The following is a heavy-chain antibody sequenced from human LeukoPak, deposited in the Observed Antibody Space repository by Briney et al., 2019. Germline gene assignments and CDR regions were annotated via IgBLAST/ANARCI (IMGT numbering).Heavy chain of an antibody. J-gene: IGHJ6*02. CDR3: ARVWRGTYYYDSSGYLSPYYYGMDV. D-gene: IGHD3-22*01. V-gene: IGHV4-39*07. CDR2: IYDSGST. CDR1: GGSIRSSYYY. Sequence: SETLSLTCTVSGGSIRSSYYYWGWIRQPPGKGLEWIGSIYDSGSTYYNPSLKSRVTISVDTSKNQFSLKLSSVTAADTAVYYCARVWRGTYYYDSSGYLSPYYYGMDVWGQGTTVTVSS.